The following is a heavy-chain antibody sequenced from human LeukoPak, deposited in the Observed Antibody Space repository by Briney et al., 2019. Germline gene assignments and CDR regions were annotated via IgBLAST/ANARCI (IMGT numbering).Heavy chain of an antibody. CDR2: VYRSGNT. J-gene: IGHJ4*02. V-gene: IGHV4-39*01. CDR3: ARQVGHNRWYLDY. CDR1: GGSISSGDFL. Sequence: SETLSLTCTVSGGSISSGDFLWGWVRQPPGRGLEWIGIVYRSGNTHKIPSLESRVIMSVDTSRNQFYLKLTSVTPSDTAVYYCARQVGHNRWYLDYWGQGTQVTVSS. D-gene: IGHD4-23*01.